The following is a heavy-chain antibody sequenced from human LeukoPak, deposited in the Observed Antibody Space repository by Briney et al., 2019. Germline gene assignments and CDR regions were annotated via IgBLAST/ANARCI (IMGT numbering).Heavy chain of an antibody. CDR3: ASPLYSGSYLGSF. V-gene: IGHV3-23*01. D-gene: IGHD1-26*01. J-gene: IGHJ4*02. Sequence: GGSLRLSCAASGFTFSNYAMNLVRQAPGKGLESVSAISGSGGSTYYEDSVKGRFTISRDNSKNTLFLLMNSLRADDTAVYYCASPLYSGSYLGSFWGQGTLVTVSS. CDR1: GFTFSNYA. CDR2: ISGSGGST.